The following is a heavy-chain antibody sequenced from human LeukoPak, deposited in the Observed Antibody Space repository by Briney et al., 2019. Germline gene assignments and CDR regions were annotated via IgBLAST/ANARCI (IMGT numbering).Heavy chain of an antibody. D-gene: IGHD2-21*01. CDR1: GFTLDDYG. Sequence: GGSLRLSCAASGFTLDDYGMSWVRQAPGKGLEWVANIKQAGSEKYYVDSVKGRFTISRDNDRNSLYLQMNSLRAEDTAVYYCARVRGDYYLDYWGQGTLVTVSS. CDR3: ARVRGDYYLDY. J-gene: IGHJ4*02. V-gene: IGHV3-7*01. CDR2: IKQAGSEK.